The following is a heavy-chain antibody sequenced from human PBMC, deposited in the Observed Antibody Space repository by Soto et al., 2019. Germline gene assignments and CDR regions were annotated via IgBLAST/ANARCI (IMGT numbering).Heavy chain of an antibody. V-gene: IGHV3-21*03. CDR3: AREKTAWPLAYGLEV. J-gene: IGHJ6*02. Sequence: LRLSCTASEFSLSTYSMNWVRQAPGKGLEWVSSISTRSDVYYADSVKGRFTIARDNAKNSLSLQMNSLSAEDTGVYYCAREKTAWPLAYGLEVWGQGATVTVSS. D-gene: IGHD2-21*02. CDR1: EFSLSTYS. CDR2: ISTRSDV.